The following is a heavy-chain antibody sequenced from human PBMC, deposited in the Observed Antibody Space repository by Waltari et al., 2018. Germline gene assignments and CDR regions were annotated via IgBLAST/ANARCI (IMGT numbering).Heavy chain of an antibody. D-gene: IGHD6-13*01. CDR2: IKQDGSEK. Sequence: VQLVESGGGLVQPGVSIRLSCAASGFTFIRSWIIWGRQAPGKGLEWVANIKQDGSEKYYVDSVKGRFTISRDNAKNSLYLQMNSLRAEDTAVYYCASEAGTRAFDIWGQGTMVTVSS. CDR3: ASEAGTRAFDI. J-gene: IGHJ3*02. CDR1: GFTFIRSW. V-gene: IGHV3-7*01.